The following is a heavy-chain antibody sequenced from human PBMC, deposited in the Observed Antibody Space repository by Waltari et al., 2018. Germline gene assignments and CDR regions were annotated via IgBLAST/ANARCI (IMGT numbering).Heavy chain of an antibody. V-gene: IGHV1-24*01. CDR1: GYTLTALS. D-gene: IGHD3-9*01. Sequence: QVQLLQSGAEVKKPGASVKVACKVSGYTLTALSIHLFRQAPGKGLEWMGGFDPEDGETIDAQKFQGRVTMTEDTSTDTAYMELSSLRSEDTAVYYCATTGYSGDSPFDYWGQGTLVTVSS. CDR3: ATTGYSGDSPFDY. J-gene: IGHJ4*02. CDR2: FDPEDGET.